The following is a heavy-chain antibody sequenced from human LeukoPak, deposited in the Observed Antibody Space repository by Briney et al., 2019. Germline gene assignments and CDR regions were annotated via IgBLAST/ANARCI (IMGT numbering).Heavy chain of an antibody. CDR2: IYYSGST. CDR1: GGSISNDY. D-gene: IGHD2-8*01. CDR3: ARDTVSSGFDS. V-gene: IGHV4-59*12. Sequence: SETLSLTCTVSGGSISNDYWSWIRQPPGKGLEWIGYIYYSGSTYYNPSLKSRVAMSVDTSKTQFSLKLSSVTAADAAVYYCARDTVSSGFDSWGQGTLVTVSS. J-gene: IGHJ4*02.